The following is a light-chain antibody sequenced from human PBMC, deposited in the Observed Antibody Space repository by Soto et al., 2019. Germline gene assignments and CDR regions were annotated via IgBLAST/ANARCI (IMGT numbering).Light chain of an antibody. J-gene: IGKJ1*01. V-gene: IGKV1-5*03. CDR1: QSISGW. CDR2: KAS. Sequence: DIHMPQSPSTLSASVGDRVTITCRASQSISGWLAWYQQKPGKAPKLLIYKASTLETGVPSRFSGSGSRTEFTLTISSLQPDDFATYCCQHYASCSGTFGQGTKVDIK. CDR3: QHYASCSGT.